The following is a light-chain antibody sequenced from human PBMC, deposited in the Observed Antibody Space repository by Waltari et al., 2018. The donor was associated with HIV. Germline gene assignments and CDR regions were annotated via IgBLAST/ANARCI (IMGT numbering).Light chain of an antibody. CDR1: NANIRAGFD. Sequence: QSLLPPPPSVSGAPAQMVPISCTGSNANIRAGFDVHWYQQLPGTAPNLLIYATTNRPSGVPDRFSGSKSGTSASLAITGLQVEDEADYYCQSYDSSLSGYVFATGTRVTVL. V-gene: IGLV1-40*01. CDR2: ATT. J-gene: IGLJ1*01. CDR3: QSYDSSLSGYV.